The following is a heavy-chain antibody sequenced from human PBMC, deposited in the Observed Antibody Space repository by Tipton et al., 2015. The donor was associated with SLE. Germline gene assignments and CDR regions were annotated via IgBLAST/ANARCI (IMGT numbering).Heavy chain of an antibody. V-gene: IGHV1-18*01. CDR1: GYTFTSYG. J-gene: IGHJ3*02. CDR2: ISAYNGNT. CDR3: ARDPGGGGPITMVQGVVDAFDI. D-gene: IGHD3-10*01. Sequence: QSGPEVKKPGASVKVSCKASGYTFTSYGISWVRQAPGQGLEWMGWISAYNGNTNYAQKLQGRVTVTTDTSTSTAYMELRSLRSDDTAVYYCARDPGGGGPITMVQGVVDAFDIWGQGTMVTVSS.